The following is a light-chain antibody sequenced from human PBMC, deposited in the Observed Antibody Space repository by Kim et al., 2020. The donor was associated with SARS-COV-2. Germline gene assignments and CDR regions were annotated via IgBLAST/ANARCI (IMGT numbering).Light chain of an antibody. CDR2: GKN. Sequence: SELTQDPAVSVALGQTVRITCQGDILRSYYASWYQQKPGRAPVLVIYGKNNRPSGIPDRFSGSSLGNTASLPITGAQAEDEADYYCNSRDSRGNHWVFGG. J-gene: IGLJ3*02. CDR1: ILRSYY. V-gene: IGLV3-19*01. CDR3: NSRDSRGNHWV.